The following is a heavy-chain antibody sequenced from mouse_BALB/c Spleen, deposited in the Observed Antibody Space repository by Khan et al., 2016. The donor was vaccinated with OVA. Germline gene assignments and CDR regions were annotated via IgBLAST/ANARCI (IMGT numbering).Heavy chain of an antibody. V-gene: IGHV1-7*01. D-gene: IGHD1-1*01. CDR2: INPSTGYT. Sequence: VKLLESGAELAKPGASVKMSCKASGYTFINYWILWVKQRPGQGLEWIGYINPSTGYTEYNQNFKDKATLTADKSSSTAYMQLSSLTSEDSAVYYCARRVLRWDFDYWGQGTTLTVSS. CDR1: GYTFINYW. J-gene: IGHJ2*01. CDR3: ARRVLRWDFDY.